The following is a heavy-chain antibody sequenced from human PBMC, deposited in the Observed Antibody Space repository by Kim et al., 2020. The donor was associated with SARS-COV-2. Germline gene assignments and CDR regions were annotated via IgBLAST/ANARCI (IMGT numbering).Heavy chain of an antibody. CDR3: ARGGDRYYYDSSGYSPPDY. J-gene: IGHJ4*02. CDR2: IGTAGDT. D-gene: IGHD3-22*01. V-gene: IGHV3-13*04. CDR1: GFTFSSYD. Sequence: GGSLRLSCAASGFTFSSYDMHWVRQATGKGLEWVSAIGTAGDTYYPGSVKGRFTISRENAKNSLYLQMNSLRAGDTAVYYCARGGDRYYYDSSGYSPPDYWGQGTLVTVSS.